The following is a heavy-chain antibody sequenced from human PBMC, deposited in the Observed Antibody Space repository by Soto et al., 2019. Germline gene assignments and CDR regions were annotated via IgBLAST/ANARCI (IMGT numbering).Heavy chain of an antibody. CDR3: ARGQRFSDWFDP. CDR2: IYSSGST. CDR1: GGTISGYY. Sequence: PSETLSLTCTVTGGTISGYYWTWIRQSAGGGLEWIGRIYSSGSTNYNPSLKSRVTISLDTSMNHFSLRLSSVTAADTAVYYCARGQRFSDWFDPWGQGTLVTSPQ. V-gene: IGHV4-4*07. D-gene: IGHD3-3*01. J-gene: IGHJ5*02.